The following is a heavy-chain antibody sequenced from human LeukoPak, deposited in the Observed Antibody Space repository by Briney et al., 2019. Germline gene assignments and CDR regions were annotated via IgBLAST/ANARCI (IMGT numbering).Heavy chain of an antibody. D-gene: IGHD2-15*01. CDR3: ARSIVVVVAATGYAFDI. CDR1: GFTFSSYG. J-gene: IGHJ3*02. Sequence: PGGSLRLSCTASGFTFSSYGMHWVRQAPGKGLEWVAVISYDGSNKYYADSVKGRFTISRDNSKNTLYLQMNSLRAEDTAVYYCARSIVVVVAATGYAFDIWGQGTMVTVSS. CDR2: ISYDGSNK. V-gene: IGHV3-30*19.